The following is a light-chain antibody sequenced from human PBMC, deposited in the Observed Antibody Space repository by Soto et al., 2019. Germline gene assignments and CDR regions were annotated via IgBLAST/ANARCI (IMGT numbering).Light chain of an antibody. CDR2: DAS. CDR1: QSISNW. CDR3: QQYNSYWT. V-gene: IGKV1-5*01. Sequence: DIQMTQSPSTLSASVGDRVTITCRASQSISNWLAWYQQKPGKAPNLLIYDASNLESGVPSRFRGSGSGTEFTLTISSLQPDDFATYYCQQYNSYWTFGQGTKVDI. J-gene: IGKJ1*01.